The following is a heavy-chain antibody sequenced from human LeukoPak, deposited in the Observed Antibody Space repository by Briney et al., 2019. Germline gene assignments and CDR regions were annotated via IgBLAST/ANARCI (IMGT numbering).Heavy chain of an antibody. CDR3: ARAKASSGYYRY. J-gene: IGHJ4*02. CDR1: GFTFSSYS. Sequence: IPGGSLRLSCAASGFTFSSYSMNWVRQAPGKGLEWVSSISSSSSYIYYADSVKGRFTISRDNAKNSLYLQMNSLRAEDTAVYYCARAKASSGYYRYWGQGTLVTVSS. CDR2: ISSSSSYI. V-gene: IGHV3-21*01. D-gene: IGHD3-22*01.